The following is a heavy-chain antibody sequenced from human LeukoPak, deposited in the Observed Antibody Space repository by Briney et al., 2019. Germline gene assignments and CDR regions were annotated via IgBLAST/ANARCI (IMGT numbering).Heavy chain of an antibody. Sequence: PGGSLRLSCAASGFTFSSYAMSWVRQAPGKGLEWVSAISGSGGSTYYADSVKGRFTISRDNSKNTLYLQMNSLRAEDTAVYYCTRASMNSGSLLDYWGQGTLVTVSS. CDR2: ISGSGGST. J-gene: IGHJ4*02. CDR3: TRASMNSGSLLDY. CDR1: GFTFSSYA. D-gene: IGHD1-26*01. V-gene: IGHV3-23*01.